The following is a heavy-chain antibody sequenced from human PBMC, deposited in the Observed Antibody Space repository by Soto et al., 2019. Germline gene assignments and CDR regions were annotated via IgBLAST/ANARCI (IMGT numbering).Heavy chain of an antibody. V-gene: IGHV1-69*06. J-gene: IGHJ4*02. CDR2: IIPVVGTT. CDR1: GDTFTTKS. CDR3: ARGLLYATTYFDY. D-gene: IGHD2-8*01. Sequence: QVQLVQSGAEVKKPGSSVKVSCKASGDTFTTKSLNWVRQAPGQGLEWMGGIIPVVGTTKYAQKYQDRVTITGDKSTNTAYMELSSLRSDDTAVYYCARGLLYATTYFDYWGQGTPVTVSS.